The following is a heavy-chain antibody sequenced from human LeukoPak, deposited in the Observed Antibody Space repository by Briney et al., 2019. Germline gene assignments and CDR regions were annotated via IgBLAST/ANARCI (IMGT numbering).Heavy chain of an antibody. CDR1: GGSISSYY. Sequence: SETLSLTCTVSGGSISSYYWSWIRQPPGKGLEWIGEINHSGSTNYNPSLKSRVTISVDTSKNQFSLKLSPVTAADTAVYYCARGPYSSGWYWRNFDYWGQGTLVTVSS. CDR3: ARGPYSSGWYWRNFDY. D-gene: IGHD6-19*01. J-gene: IGHJ4*02. CDR2: INHSGST. V-gene: IGHV4-34*01.